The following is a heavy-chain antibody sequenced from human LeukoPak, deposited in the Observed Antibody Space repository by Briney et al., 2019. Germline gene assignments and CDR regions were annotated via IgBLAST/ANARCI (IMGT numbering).Heavy chain of an antibody. Sequence: SETLSLTCAVYGGSFSGYYWSWIRQPPGEGLEWIGEINHSGSTNYNPSLKSRVTISVDTSKNQFSLKLSSVTAADTAVYYCARVLLPGAAMVPFDCWGQGTLVTVSS. V-gene: IGHV4-34*01. D-gene: IGHD5-18*01. CDR1: GGSFSGYY. J-gene: IGHJ4*02. CDR2: INHSGST. CDR3: ARVLLPGAAMVPFDC.